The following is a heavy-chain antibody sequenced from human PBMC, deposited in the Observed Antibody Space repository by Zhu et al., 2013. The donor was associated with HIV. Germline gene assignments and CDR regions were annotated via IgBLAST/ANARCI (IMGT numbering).Heavy chain of an antibody. V-gene: IGHV1-2*02. J-gene: IGHJ4*02. Sequence: QVQLVQSGAEVKKPGASLKVSCRALGYTFSDHDMHWVRQAPGQGLEWMGWINPNSGGTNYAQKFQGRVTMTRDTSISTAYMELSRLRSDDTAVYYCARDESITMVRGVIDYVGPGNPGHVSS. CDR3: ARDESITMVRGVIDY. CDR2: INPNSGGT. D-gene: IGHD3-10*01. CDR1: GYTFSDHD.